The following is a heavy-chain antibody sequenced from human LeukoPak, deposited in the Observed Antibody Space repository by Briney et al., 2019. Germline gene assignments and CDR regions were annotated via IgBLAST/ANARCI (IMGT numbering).Heavy chain of an antibody. V-gene: IGHV3-23*01. J-gene: IGHJ4*02. CDR2: ISGSGGST. CDR3: AKDRDRTTVASAFDY. D-gene: IGHD4-23*01. Sequence: GSLRLSCAASGFTFSSYAMSWVRQAPGKGREWVSAISGSGGSTYYADSVKGRFTISRDNSKNTLYLQMNSLRAEDTAVYYCAKDRDRTTVASAFDYWGQGTLVTVSS. CDR1: GFTFSSYA.